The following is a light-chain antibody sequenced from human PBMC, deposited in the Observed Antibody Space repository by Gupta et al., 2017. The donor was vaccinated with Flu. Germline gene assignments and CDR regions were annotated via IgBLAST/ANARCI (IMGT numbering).Light chain of an antibody. CDR1: QSINKY. CDR3: QQSYRSPLT. V-gene: IGKV1-39*01. CDR2: GTS. J-gene: IGKJ4*01. Sequence: PSSLSASVGDSVTISCRASQSINKYLNWYQQKPGKAPHLLIYGTSKVESGVPSSFSGSGSGREFSLTISRPQPEDFANYYCQQSYRSPLTFGEGTXVEI.